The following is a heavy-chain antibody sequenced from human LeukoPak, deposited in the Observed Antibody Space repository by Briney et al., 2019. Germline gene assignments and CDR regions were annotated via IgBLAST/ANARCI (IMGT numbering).Heavy chain of an antibody. CDR1: GGSISSYY. Sequence: SETLSLTCTVPGGSISSYYWSWIRQPPGKGLEWIGYIYYSGSTNYNPSLKSQVTISVDTSKNQFSLKLSSVTAADTAVYYCARLTANYYDSSGLFDYWGQGTLVTVSS. V-gene: IGHV4-59*08. J-gene: IGHJ4*02. D-gene: IGHD3-22*01. CDR3: ARLTANYYDSSGLFDY. CDR2: IYYSGST.